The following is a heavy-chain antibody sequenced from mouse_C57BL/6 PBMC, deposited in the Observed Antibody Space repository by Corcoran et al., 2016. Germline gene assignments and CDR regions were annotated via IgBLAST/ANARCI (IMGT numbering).Heavy chain of an antibody. J-gene: IGHJ1*03. Sequence: QVQLQQSGAELVKPGASVKISCKASGYAFSSYWMNRVKQRPGKSLEWIGQIYPGDGDTNSTGKFKGKATLTADKSSSTASMQLRSLTSEDSAVYFGASYYDGSSYWYVDCWRTGTTAIVSA. D-gene: IGHD1-1*01. CDR3: ASYYDGSSYWYVDC. V-gene: IGHV1-80*01. CDR2: IYPGDGDT. CDR1: GYAFSSYW.